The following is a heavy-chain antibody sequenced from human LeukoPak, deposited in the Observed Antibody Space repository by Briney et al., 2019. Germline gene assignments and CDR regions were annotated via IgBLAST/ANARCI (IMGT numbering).Heavy chain of an antibody. CDR2: IYYSGRT. Sequence: PSETLSLTCTVSGGSISSSSYYWGWIRQPPGKGLEWIGSIYYSGRTYYNPSLKSQVTISVDTSKNQFSLKLSSVTAADTAVYYCARHLEMRYSSGWYTENYYYYYMDVWGKGTTVTISS. CDR3: ARHLEMRYSSGWYTENYYYYYMDV. D-gene: IGHD6-19*01. V-gene: IGHV4-39*01. CDR1: GGSISSSSYY. J-gene: IGHJ6*03.